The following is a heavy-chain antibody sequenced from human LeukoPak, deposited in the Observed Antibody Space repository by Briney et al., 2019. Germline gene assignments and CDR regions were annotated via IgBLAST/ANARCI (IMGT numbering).Heavy chain of an antibody. CDR3: ARTRPHSSGYLIDY. Sequence: PSETLSLTCSVSGGSISSGYYYWGWIRQPPGKGLEWIGSIYYSGSTFYNPSLKSRVTISVDTSKNQFSLKLSSVTAADTAVYYCARTRPHSSGYLIDYWGQGTLVTVSS. D-gene: IGHD3-22*01. CDR1: GGSISSGYYY. CDR2: IYYSGST. J-gene: IGHJ4*02. V-gene: IGHV4-39*07.